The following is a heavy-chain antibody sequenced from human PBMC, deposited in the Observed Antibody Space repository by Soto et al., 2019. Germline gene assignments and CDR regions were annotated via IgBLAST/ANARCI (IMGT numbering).Heavy chain of an antibody. CDR1: GGTFSSYA. CDR2: IITIFGTA. Sequence: QVQLVQSGAEVKKPVSSVKVSCNASGGTFSSYAISWVRQAPGQGLEWMGGIITIFGTANYAQKFQGRVTITADESTSTAYMELSSLRSEDTAVYYCAGPPELTRIYYYYGMDVCGQGTTVTVSS. D-gene: IGHD1-7*01. CDR3: AGPPELTRIYYYYGMDV. J-gene: IGHJ6*02. V-gene: IGHV1-69*12.